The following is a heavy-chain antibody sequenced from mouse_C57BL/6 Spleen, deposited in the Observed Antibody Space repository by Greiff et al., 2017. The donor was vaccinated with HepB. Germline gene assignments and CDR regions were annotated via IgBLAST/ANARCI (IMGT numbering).Heavy chain of an antibody. V-gene: IGHV10-1*01. D-gene: IGHD1-1*01. J-gene: IGHJ3*01. Sequence: EVQVVESGGGLVQPKGSLKLSCAASGFSFNAYAMNGVRRAPGKGLDWVARISSKSNNYATYYADSVKDRFTISSDDSETMLYLQMNNLTTEDTAVYYCVRQGYYCSSFWFAYWGQGTLVTVSA. CDR3: VRQGYYCSSFWFAY. CDR2: ISSKSNNYAT. CDR1: GFSFNAYA.